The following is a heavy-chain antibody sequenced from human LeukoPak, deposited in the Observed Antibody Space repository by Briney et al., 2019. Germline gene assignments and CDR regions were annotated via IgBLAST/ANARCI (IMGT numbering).Heavy chain of an antibody. J-gene: IGHJ2*01. D-gene: IGHD2-21*02. Sequence: SETLSLTCAVSGYSISSSSYYWGWIRQPPGKGLEWIGSIYYSGSTYYNPSLKSRVTISVDTSKNQFSLKLSSVTAADTAVYYCASYCGGDCYSPLYWYFDLWGRGTLVTVSS. CDR2: IYYSGST. CDR1: GYSISSSSYY. CDR3: ASYCGGDCYSPLYWYFDL. V-gene: IGHV4-39*01.